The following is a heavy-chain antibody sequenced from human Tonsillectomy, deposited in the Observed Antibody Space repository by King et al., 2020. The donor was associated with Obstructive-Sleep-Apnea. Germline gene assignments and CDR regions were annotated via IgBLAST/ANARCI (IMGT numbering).Heavy chain of an antibody. Sequence: QLVQSGGGLVQPGGSLRLSCAASGFTVSRYWMHWVRQAPGKGLVWVSGIKSDGSSTSYADCVKGRFTISRDNAKNTLYLQMNSLRAEDTAVYYCARELYGDYGVDYWGRGTLVTVSS. J-gene: IGHJ4*02. V-gene: IGHV3-74*01. CDR3: ARELYGDYGVDY. CDR1: GFTVSRYW. D-gene: IGHD4-17*01. CDR2: IKSDGSST.